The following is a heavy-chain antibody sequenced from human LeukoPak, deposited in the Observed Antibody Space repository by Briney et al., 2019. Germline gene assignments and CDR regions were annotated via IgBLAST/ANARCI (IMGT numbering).Heavy chain of an antibody. D-gene: IGHD3-9*01. V-gene: IGHV3-23*01. J-gene: IGHJ1*01. CDR2: ISGSGGST. CDR3: ARDGHYDILTGYFQD. Sequence: GGSLRLSCAASGFTFSSYAMSWVRQAPGKGLEWVSAISGSGGSTYYADSVKGRFTISRDNSKNTLYLQMNSLRAEGTAVYYCARDGHYDILTGYFQDWGQGTLVTVSS. CDR1: GFTFSSYA.